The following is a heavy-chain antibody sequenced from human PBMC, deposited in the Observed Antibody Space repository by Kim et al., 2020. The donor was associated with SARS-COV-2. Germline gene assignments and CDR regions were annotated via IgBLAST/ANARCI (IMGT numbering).Heavy chain of an antibody. Sequence: ASVKVSCKASGYTFTSYGISWVRQAPGQGLEWMGWISAYNGNTNYAQKLQGRVTMTTDTSTSTAYMELRSLRSDDTAVYYCARVGTPAPYDSSGYYPHDYWGQGTLVTVSS. CDR3: ARVGTPAPYDSSGYYPHDY. CDR1: GYTFTSYG. J-gene: IGHJ4*02. V-gene: IGHV1-18*01. D-gene: IGHD3-22*01. CDR2: ISAYNGNT.